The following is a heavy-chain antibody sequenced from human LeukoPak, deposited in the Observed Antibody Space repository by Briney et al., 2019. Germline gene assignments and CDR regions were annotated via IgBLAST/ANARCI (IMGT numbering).Heavy chain of an antibody. V-gene: IGHV1-8*01. CDR1: GYTFSNYD. Sequence: ASVKVSCKASGYTFSNYDINWVRQATGQGLEWMGWMNPNSANTGYAQKFQGRVTITADESTSTAYMELSSLRSEDTAVYYCARSLTLDIVVVPAAFDYWGQGTLVTVSS. D-gene: IGHD2-2*01. CDR2: MNPNSANT. J-gene: IGHJ4*02. CDR3: ARSLTLDIVVVPAAFDY.